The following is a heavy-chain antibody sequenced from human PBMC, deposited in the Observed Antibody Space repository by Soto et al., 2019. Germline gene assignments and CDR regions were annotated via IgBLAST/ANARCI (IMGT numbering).Heavy chain of an antibody. Sequence: QVQLVESGGGVVQPGRSLRLSCAASGFTFSSYGMHWVRQAPGKGLEWVALISYDGSNKYYADSVKSRFTISRDNSKNTLYLQMNSLRAEDTAVYYCAKVWASGTSHLFDYWGQGTLVTVSS. J-gene: IGHJ4*02. CDR2: ISYDGSNK. V-gene: IGHV3-30*18. D-gene: IGHD1-1*01. CDR3: AKVWASGTSHLFDY. CDR1: GFTFSSYG.